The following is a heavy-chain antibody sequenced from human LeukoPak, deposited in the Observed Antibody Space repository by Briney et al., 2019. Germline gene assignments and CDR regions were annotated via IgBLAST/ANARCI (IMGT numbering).Heavy chain of an antibody. CDR3: ARYYYDSSGSRFDP. Sequence: GGSLRLSCAASGFTFSDYYMSWIRQAPGKGLEWVSYISSSGSTIYYADSVKGRFTISRDNAKNSLYLQMNSLRAEDTAVNYCARYYYDSSGSRFDPWGQGTLVTVSS. J-gene: IGHJ5*02. CDR2: ISSSGSTI. V-gene: IGHV3-11*01. CDR1: GFTFSDYY. D-gene: IGHD3-22*01.